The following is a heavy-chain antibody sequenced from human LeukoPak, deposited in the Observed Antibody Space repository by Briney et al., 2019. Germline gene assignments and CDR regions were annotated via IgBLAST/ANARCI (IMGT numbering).Heavy chain of an antibody. CDR3: ARGLVVAAAATVWFDP. Sequence: GGSLRLSCAASGFTFRNYWMSWVRQAPGKGLEWVANIKLDGSDKYYVDSVKGRFTISRDNAKNSVYLQMNSLRAEDTAVYFCARGLVVAAAATVWFDPRGQGTLVTVSS. J-gene: IGHJ5*02. V-gene: IGHV3-7*01. CDR1: GFTFRNYW. CDR2: IKLDGSDK. D-gene: IGHD6-13*01.